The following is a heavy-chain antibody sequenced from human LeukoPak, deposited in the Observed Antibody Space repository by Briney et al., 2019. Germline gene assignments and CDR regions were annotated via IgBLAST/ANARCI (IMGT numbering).Heavy chain of an antibody. Sequence: GGSLRLSCAASGFTFSTYWMTSVRQAPGKGLEWVASIKQDGSEEQYVDSVRGRFTISRDNAKNTLYLHMDSLRAEDTAIYYCARAHDYAFEGDWGQGTLVTVSS. CDR3: ARAHDYAFEGD. D-gene: IGHD3/OR15-3a*01. V-gene: IGHV3-7*05. CDR1: GFTFSTYW. CDR2: IKQDGSEE. J-gene: IGHJ4*02.